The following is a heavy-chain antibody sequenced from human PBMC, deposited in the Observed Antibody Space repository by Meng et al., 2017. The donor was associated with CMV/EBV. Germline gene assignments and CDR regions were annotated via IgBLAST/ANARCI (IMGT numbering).Heavy chain of an antibody. CDR2: ISDSGGST. CDR3: AKGYDDAD. D-gene: IGHD3-16*01. J-gene: IGHJ4*02. CDR1: RFTFRSYA. V-gene: IGHV3-23*01. Sequence: LRLSCAASRFTFRSYAMSWVRQAPGKGLEWVSAISDSGGSTYYADSVKGRFTISRDNSKNTLYLQMNSLRAEDTAVYYCAKGYDDADWGQGTLVTVSS.